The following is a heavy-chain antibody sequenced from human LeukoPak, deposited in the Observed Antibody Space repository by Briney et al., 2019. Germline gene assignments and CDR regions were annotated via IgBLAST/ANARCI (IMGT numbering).Heavy chain of an antibody. CDR3: AKDLGPLGFYDSGGYERASLQPN. Sequence: PGRSLRLSCAASGFTFSDYGMDWVRQAPGKGLEWVALIWYDGSNKYYADSVKGRFTISRDNSKNTLYLQMNSLRAEDTAVYYCAKDLGPLGFYDSGGYERASLQPNCGQRNLVTVSS. J-gene: IGHJ4*02. V-gene: IGHV3-33*06. CDR2: IWYDGSNK. CDR1: GFTFSDYG. D-gene: IGHD3-22*01.